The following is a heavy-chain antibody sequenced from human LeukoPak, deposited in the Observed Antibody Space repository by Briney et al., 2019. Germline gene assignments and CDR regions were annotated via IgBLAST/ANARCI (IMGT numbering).Heavy chain of an antibody. CDR1: GGSISRSNW. CDR3: ARASHDYGDYSHFDY. D-gene: IGHD4-17*01. V-gene: IGHV4-4*02. J-gene: IGHJ4*02. Sequence: SGTLSLTCAVSGGSISRSNWWSWVRQPPGKGLEWIGEIYHSGSTNYNPSLKSRVTISVDKSKNQFSLKLSSVTAADTAVYYCARASHDYGDYSHFDYWGQGTLVTVSS. CDR2: IYHSGST.